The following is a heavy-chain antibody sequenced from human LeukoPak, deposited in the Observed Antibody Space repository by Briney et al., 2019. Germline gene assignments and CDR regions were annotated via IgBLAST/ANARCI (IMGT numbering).Heavy chain of an antibody. CDR2: IYYSGST. J-gene: IGHJ3*02. CDR3: ARHGHYDILTGYYSGAFDI. V-gene: IGHV4-39*01. CDR1: GGSISSSSYY. D-gene: IGHD3-9*01. Sequence: SETLSLTCTVSGGSISSSSYYWGWIRQPPGKGLEWIGSIYYSGSTYYNPSLKSRVTISVDTSKNQFSLELSSVTAADTAVYYCARHGHYDILTGYYSGAFDIWGQGTMVTVSS.